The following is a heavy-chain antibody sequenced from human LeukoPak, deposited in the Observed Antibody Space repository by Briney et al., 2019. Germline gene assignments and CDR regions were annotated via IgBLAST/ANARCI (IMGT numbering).Heavy chain of an antibody. CDR1: GYSISSGYY. J-gene: IGHJ4*02. CDR2: IYHSGST. V-gene: IGHV4-38-2*01. Sequence: PSETLSLTCAVSGYSISSGYYRGWIRQPPGKGLEWIGSIYHSGSTYYNPSLKSRVTISVDTSKTQFSLKLSSVTAADTAVYYCARGRDYYGSGSYSIPYYFDYWGQGTLVTVSS. D-gene: IGHD3-10*01. CDR3: ARGRDYYGSGSYSIPYYFDY.